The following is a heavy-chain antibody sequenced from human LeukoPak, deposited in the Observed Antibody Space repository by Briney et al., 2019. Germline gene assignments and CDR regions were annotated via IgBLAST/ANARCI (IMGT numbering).Heavy chain of an antibody. CDR1: GGSISSSNW. D-gene: IGHD6-19*01. J-gene: IGHJ2*01. CDR2: IYHSGST. Sequence: PSETLSLTCTVSGGSISSSNWWSWVRQPPGKGLEWIGEIYHSGSTNYNPSLKSRVTISVDKSKNQFSLKLSSVTAADTAVYYCARTYSSDWYYWYFDLWGRGTLVTVSS. CDR3: ARTYSSDWYYWYFDL. V-gene: IGHV4-4*02.